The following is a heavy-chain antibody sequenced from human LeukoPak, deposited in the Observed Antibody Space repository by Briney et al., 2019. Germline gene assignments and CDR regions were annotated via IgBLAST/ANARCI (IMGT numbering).Heavy chain of an antibody. Sequence: PGGSLRLSCAASGFTFSHYGLHWVRQAPGKGLEWVALISYGGNNKDYADSVKGRFIISRDDSKNTLYLQMNSLRAEDTAVYFCAKDSSTSWFGGDSKWGQGTLVTVSS. D-gene: IGHD3-10*01. CDR2: ISYGGNNK. CDR3: AKDSSTSWFGGDSK. V-gene: IGHV3-30*18. J-gene: IGHJ4*02. CDR1: GFTFSHYG.